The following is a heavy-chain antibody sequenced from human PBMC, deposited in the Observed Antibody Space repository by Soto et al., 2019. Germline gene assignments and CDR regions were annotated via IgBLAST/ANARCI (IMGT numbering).Heavy chain of an antibody. D-gene: IGHD6-6*01. J-gene: IGHJ3*02. Sequence: QLQLQESGPGLVKPSETLSLTCTVSGGSISSSSYYWGWIRQPPGKGLEWIGSIYYSGSTYYNPSLKSRVTISVDTSTNQFSLKLSSVTAADTAVYYCARTRAEVAARRGVGAFDIWGQGTMVTVSS. CDR2: IYYSGST. V-gene: IGHV4-39*01. CDR3: ARTRAEVAARRGVGAFDI. CDR1: GGSISSSSYY.